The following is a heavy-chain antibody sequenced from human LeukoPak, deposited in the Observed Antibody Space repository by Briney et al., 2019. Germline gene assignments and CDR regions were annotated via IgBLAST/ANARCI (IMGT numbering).Heavy chain of an antibody. J-gene: IGHJ6*04. V-gene: IGHV4-39*07. D-gene: IGHD5-12*01. Sequence: LETLSLTCTVSGGSISSSSYYWGWIRQPPGKGLEWIGSIYYSGSTYYNPSLKSRATISVDTSKNQFSLKPSSVTAADTAVYYCARMTYDPHGVDVWGKGTTVTVSS. CDR3: ARMTYDPHGVDV. CDR2: IYYSGST. CDR1: GGSISSSSYY.